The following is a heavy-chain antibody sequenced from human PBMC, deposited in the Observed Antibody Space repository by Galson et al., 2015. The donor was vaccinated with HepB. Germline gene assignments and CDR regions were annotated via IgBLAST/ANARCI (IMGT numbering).Heavy chain of an antibody. J-gene: IGHJ4*02. D-gene: IGHD4-17*01. CDR1: GFTFTTYA. CDR2: IRSSGDST. V-gene: IGHV3-23*01. Sequence: SLRLSCAASGFTFTTYAMSWVRQAPGKGLEWVSGIRSSGDSTYYADSVKGRFTISRDTSKNTLYLQMNSLRAEDTAVYYCAKEDYGDSYFDYWGQGTLVTVSS. CDR3: AKEDYGDSYFDY.